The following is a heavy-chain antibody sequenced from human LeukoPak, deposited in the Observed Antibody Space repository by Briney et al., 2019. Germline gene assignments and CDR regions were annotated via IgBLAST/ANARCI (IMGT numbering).Heavy chain of an antibody. J-gene: IGHJ4*02. D-gene: IGHD3-22*01. Sequence: PAGSLRFSCAASGFTFSSYEMNWLRQAPGKGLVWVSYTSSSGSTIYADSVKGRFTISRDNAKNSLYLQMNSLRAEDTAVYYCAKDNRWGRGYYSLDYWGQGTLVTVSS. CDR2: TSSSGSTI. V-gene: IGHV3-48*03. CDR1: GFTFSSYE. CDR3: AKDNRWGRGYYSLDY.